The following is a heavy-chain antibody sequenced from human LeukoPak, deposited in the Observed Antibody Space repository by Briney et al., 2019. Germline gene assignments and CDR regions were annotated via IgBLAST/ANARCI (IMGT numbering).Heavy chain of an antibody. V-gene: IGHV3-30*04. CDR2: ISYDGSNK. Sequence: GGSLRLSCAASGFTFSSYAMHWVRQAPGKGLEWAAVISYDGSNKYYADSVKGRFTISRDNSKNTLYLQMNSLRAEDTAVYYCAKVVPLELAAAGTGITNWFDPWGQGTLVTVSS. D-gene: IGHD6-13*01. J-gene: IGHJ5*02. CDR3: AKVVPLELAAAGTGITNWFDP. CDR1: GFTFSSYA.